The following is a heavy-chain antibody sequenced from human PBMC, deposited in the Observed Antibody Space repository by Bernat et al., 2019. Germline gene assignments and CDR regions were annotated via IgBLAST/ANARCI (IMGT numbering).Heavy chain of an antibody. J-gene: IGHJ2*01. CDR1: GFTVSSNY. V-gene: IGHV3-53*01. CDR2: IYSGGST. Sequence: EVQLVESGGGLIQPGGSLRLSCAASGFTVSSNYMSWVRQAPGKGLEWVSVIYSGGSTYYADSVKGRFTISSDNSKNTLYLQMNSLRAEDTAVYYCARAPMSRHDGDYVVRGWYFDLWGRGTLVTVSS. D-gene: IGHD4-17*01. CDR3: ARAPMSRHDGDYVVRGWYFDL.